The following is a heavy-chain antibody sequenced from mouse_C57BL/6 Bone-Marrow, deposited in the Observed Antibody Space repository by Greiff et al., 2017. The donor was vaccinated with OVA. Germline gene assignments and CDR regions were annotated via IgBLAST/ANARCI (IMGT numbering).Heavy chain of an antibody. V-gene: IGHV1-4*01. CDR2: INPSSGYT. Sequence: QVQLKESGAELARPGASVKMSCKASGYTFTSYTMHWVKQRPGQGLEWIGYINPSSGYTKYNQKFKDKATLTADKSSSTAYMQLSSLTSEDSAVYYCARYDSNSRYWYFDVWGTGTTVTVSS. CDR3: ARYDSNSRYWYFDV. J-gene: IGHJ1*03. CDR1: GYTFTSYT. D-gene: IGHD2-5*01.